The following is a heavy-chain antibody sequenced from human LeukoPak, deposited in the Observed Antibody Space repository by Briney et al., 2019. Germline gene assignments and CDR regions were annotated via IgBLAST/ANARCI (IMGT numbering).Heavy chain of an antibody. J-gene: IGHJ6*02. D-gene: IGHD3-10*01. V-gene: IGHV3-66*01. Sequence: GGSLRLSCAASGFTVSSYMSWVRQAPGKGLECVSVIYSDGNTYYADSVKGRFAISRDNSKNTVSLQMNSLKVDDTAVYYCARVRGAAVERRPNYFYYGMDVWGQGTTVTVSS. CDR2: IYSDGNT. CDR3: ARVRGAAVERRPNYFYYGMDV. CDR1: GFTVSSY.